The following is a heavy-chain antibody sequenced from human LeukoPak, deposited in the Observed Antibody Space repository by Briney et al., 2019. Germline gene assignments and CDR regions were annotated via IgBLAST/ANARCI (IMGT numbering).Heavy chain of an antibody. CDR2: IYHSGST. V-gene: IGHV4-59*05. CDR3: ARHRDYYDSSGYSY. J-gene: IGHJ4*02. CDR1: GGSISSYY. Sequence: SETLSLTCTVSGGSISSYYWSWIRQPPGKGLEWIGSIYHSGSTYYNPSLKSRVTISVDTSKNQFSLKLSSVTAADTAVYYCARHRDYYDSSGYSYWGQGTLVTVSS. D-gene: IGHD3-22*01.